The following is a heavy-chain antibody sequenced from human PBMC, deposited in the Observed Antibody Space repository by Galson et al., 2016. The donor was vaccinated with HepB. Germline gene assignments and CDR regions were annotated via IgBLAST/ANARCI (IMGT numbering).Heavy chain of an antibody. J-gene: IGHJ4*02. CDR2: INSDGSGT. CDR1: GFTFRNHW. Sequence: SLRLSCAASGFTFRNHWMHWVRQAPGKGLVWISRINSDGSGTTYADSVKGRFTISRDSAKNTVYLQMDSLRAEDTAVYYCARVYDYVWVGSHFDYWGQGTLVTVSS. CDR3: ARVYDYVWVGSHFDY. D-gene: IGHD3-16*01. V-gene: IGHV3-74*01.